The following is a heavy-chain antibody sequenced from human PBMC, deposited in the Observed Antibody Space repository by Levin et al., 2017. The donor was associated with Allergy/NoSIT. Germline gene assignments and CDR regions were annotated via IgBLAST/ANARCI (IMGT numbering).Heavy chain of an antibody. CDR1: GFTFSSYS. CDR2: ISSSSITV. J-gene: IGHJ4*02. V-gene: IGHV3-48*01. D-gene: IGHD6-13*01. Sequence: GESLKISCAASGFTFSSYSMNWVRQAPGKGLEWVSYISSSSITVYYADSVKGRFTISRDNAKNSLYLQMNSLRAEDTAVYYCARDGMAAAGTNFDYWGQGTLVTVSS. CDR3: ARDGMAAAGTNFDY.